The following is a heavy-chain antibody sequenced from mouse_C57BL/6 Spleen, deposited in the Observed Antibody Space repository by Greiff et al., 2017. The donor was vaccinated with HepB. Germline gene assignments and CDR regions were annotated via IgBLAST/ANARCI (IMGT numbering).Heavy chain of an antibody. CDR2: INPSSGYT. J-gene: IGHJ2*01. Sequence: QVQLQQSGAELARPGASVKMSCKASGYTFTSYTMHWVKQRPGQGLEWIGYINPSSGYTKYNQKFKDKATLTADKSSSTAYMQLSSLTSEDSAVYYCARGGDTTVVATRYFDYWGQGTTLTVSS. CDR3: ARGGDTTVVATRYFDY. CDR1: GYTFTSYT. V-gene: IGHV1-4*01. D-gene: IGHD1-1*01.